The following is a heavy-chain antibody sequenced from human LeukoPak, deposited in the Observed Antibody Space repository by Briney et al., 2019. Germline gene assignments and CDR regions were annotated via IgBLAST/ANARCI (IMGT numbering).Heavy chain of an antibody. CDR1: GYSFTSYW. Sequence: GESLKISCKGSGYSFTSYWIGWVRQMPGKGLEWMGIIYPGDSDTRYSPSFQGQVTISADKSISTAYLQWSSLEASDTAMYYCARRKRRDGYNSRYYYYGMDVWGQGTTVTVSS. CDR3: ARRKRRDGYNSRYYYYGMDV. D-gene: IGHD5-24*01. V-gene: IGHV5-51*01. J-gene: IGHJ6*02. CDR2: IYPGDSDT.